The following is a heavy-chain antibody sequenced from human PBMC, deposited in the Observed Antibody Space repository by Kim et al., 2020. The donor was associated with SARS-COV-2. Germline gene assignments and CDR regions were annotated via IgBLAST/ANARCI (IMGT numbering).Heavy chain of an antibody. CDR1: GGSIISSTHY. Sequence: SETLSLTCTVSGGSIISSTHYWGWVRQPPGKGLEWIGSVSDGGRTCYDPSLKSRVTLSIDKSNNQFFLRLTSVTAADTAVYYCARVADEFGNCGQGHLV. CDR2: VSDGGRT. D-gene: IGHD2-15*01. CDR3: ARVADEFGN. J-gene: IGHJ4*02. V-gene: IGHV4-39*07.